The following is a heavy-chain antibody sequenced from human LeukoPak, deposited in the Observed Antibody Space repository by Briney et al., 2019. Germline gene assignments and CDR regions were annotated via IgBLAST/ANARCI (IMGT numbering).Heavy chain of an antibody. CDR1: GFTFSSYE. J-gene: IGHJ4*02. CDR3: ARASAERITMVRGVIPTLDY. Sequence: QAGGSLRLSCAASGFTFSSYEMNWVRQAPGKGLEWVSYISSSGRATYYADSVKGRFTISRENAKNSLYLQMNSLRAGDTAVYYCARASAERITMVRGVIPTLDYWGQGTLVTVSS. D-gene: IGHD3-10*01. CDR2: ISSSGRAT. V-gene: IGHV3-48*03.